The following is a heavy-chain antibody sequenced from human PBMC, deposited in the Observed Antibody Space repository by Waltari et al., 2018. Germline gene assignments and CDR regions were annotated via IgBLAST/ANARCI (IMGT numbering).Heavy chain of an antibody. CDR1: GDSMNYW. D-gene: IGHD2-15*01. J-gene: IGHJ4*02. CDR3: ARDRGRGLYLDT. CDR2: VLGSGRT. Sequence: QLQLQESGPGLVKPSGTLSLICAVSGDSMNYWWSWVRQPPGKWLEWIGQVLGSGRTNYNPSFASRVTISLDTSTHRFALKMTSATAADTALYYCARDRGRGLYLDTWGQGILVTVSP. V-gene: IGHV4-4*02.